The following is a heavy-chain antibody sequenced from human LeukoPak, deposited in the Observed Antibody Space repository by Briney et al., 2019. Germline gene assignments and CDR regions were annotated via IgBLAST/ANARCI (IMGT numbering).Heavy chain of an antibody. CDR1: GGSFSY. CDR2: IYDHGRT. D-gene: IGHD3-16*01. J-gene: IGHJ2*01. V-gene: IGHV4-59*01. Sequence: SETLSLTCIVSGGSFSYLSWIRQPPGKGLEWIGIIYDHGRTEYNPSLKSRVSISVDTSKNQVSLRLNSVTPADTAVYYCARGLAGRACGAVYFDLWGRGALVTVSS. CDR3: ARGLAGRACGAVYFDL.